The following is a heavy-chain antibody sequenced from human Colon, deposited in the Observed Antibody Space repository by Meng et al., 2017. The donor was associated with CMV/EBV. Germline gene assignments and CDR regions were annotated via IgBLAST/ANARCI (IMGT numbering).Heavy chain of an antibody. V-gene: IGHV3-15*01. D-gene: IGHD3-22*01. CDR3: AKGGVHYYDSSGYYYWFDY. CDR1: GFTFSNAW. Sequence: GGSLRLSCAASGFTFSNAWMSWVRQAPGKGLEWVGRIKSKTDGGTTDYAAPVKGRFTISRDDSKNTLYLQMNSLKTEDTAVYYCAKGGVHYYDSSGYYYWFDYWGQGTLVTVSS. J-gene: IGHJ4*02. CDR2: IKSKTDGGTT.